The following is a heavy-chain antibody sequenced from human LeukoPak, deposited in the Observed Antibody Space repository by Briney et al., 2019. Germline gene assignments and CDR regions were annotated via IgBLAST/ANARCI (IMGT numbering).Heavy chain of an antibody. CDR1: GFTFSSYG. Sequence: GGSLRLPCAASGFTFSSYGMHWVRQAPGKGLEWVAVIWYDGSNKYYADSVKGRFTISRDNSKNTLYLQMNSLRAEDTAVYYCAKVLGQYYYYYMDVWGKGTTVTVSS. J-gene: IGHJ6*03. V-gene: IGHV3-33*06. CDR3: AKVLGQYYYYYMDV. CDR2: IWYDGSNK. D-gene: IGHD3-16*01.